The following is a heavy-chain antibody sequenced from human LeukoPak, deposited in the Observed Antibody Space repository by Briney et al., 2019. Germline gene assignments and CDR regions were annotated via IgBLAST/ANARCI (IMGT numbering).Heavy chain of an antibody. CDR1: GGSISSYY. CDR2: IYTSGST. D-gene: IGHD2-21*02. Sequence: PSETLSLTCTVSGGSISSYYWSWIRQPAGKGLEWIGRIYTSGSTNYNPSLKSRVTISVDTSKNQFSLKLSSVTAADTAVYYCARVRPCGGDCYSTMDYWGQGTLVTVSS. V-gene: IGHV4-4*07. J-gene: IGHJ4*02. CDR3: ARVRPCGGDCYSTMDY.